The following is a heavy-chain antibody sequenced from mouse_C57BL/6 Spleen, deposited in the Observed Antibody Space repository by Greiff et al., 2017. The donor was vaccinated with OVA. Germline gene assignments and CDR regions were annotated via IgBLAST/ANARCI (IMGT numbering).Heavy chain of an antibody. D-gene: IGHD1-1*01. CDR3: ARQRCSSYEKYFDV. V-gene: IGHV1-69*01. CDR1: GYTFTSYW. CDR2: IDPSDSYT. J-gene: IGHJ1*03. Sequence: VKLQQPGAELVMPGASVKLSCKASGYTFTSYWMHWVKQRPGQGLEWIGEIDPSDSYTNYNQKFKGKSTLTVDKSSSTAYMQLSSLTSEDSAVYYCARQRCSSYEKYFDVWGTGTTVTVSS.